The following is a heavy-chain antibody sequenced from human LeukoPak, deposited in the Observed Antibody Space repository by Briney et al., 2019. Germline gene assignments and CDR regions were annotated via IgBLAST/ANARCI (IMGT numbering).Heavy chain of an antibody. D-gene: IGHD3-10*01. V-gene: IGHV3-7*01. CDR2: INPDGNEQ. CDR1: GFTFSGSR. J-gene: IGHJ4*02. CDR3: ARAGVGVTILDY. Sequence: GGSLRLSCAASGFTFSGSRMTWVRQTPGKGPELVAHINPDGNEQFYMDPVKGRFSITRDNAANSVYLQMNSLRVEDTALYDCARAGVGVTILDYWGQGTLVTVSS.